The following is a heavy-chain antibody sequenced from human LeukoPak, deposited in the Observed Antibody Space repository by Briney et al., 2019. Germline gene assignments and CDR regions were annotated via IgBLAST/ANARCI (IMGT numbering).Heavy chain of an antibody. CDR1: GGSFSGYY. V-gene: IGHV4-34*01. D-gene: IGHD3-22*01. CDR3: ARGRFDRGYYYDSSGLHYFDY. Sequence: SETLSLTCAVYGGSFSGYYWSWIRQPPGKGLEWIGEINHSGSTNYNPSLKSRVTISVDTSKNQFSLKLSSVTAADTAVYYCARGRFDRGYYYDSSGLHYFDYWGQGTLVTVSS. J-gene: IGHJ4*02. CDR2: INHSGST.